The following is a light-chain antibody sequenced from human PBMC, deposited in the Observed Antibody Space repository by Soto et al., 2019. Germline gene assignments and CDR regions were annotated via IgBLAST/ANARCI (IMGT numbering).Light chain of an antibody. Sequence: QSVLTQPPSVSEAPRQRVAISCSGSSSNIGSNAVNWYQQLPGKAPKLLIYYDDLLPSGVSDRFSGSKSGTSASLAISGLQSEDEADYYCEAWDDSLNGVVFGGGTKPPS. CDR1: SSNIGSNA. CDR3: EAWDDSLNGVV. CDR2: YDD. V-gene: IGLV1-36*01. J-gene: IGLJ3*02.